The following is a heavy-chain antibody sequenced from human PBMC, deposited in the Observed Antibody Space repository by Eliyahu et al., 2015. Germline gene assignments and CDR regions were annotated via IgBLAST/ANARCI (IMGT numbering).Heavy chain of an antibody. D-gene: IGHD6-13*01. J-gene: IGHJ4*02. V-gene: IGHV3-64*01. CDR2: ISGDGSGT. CDR1: GFTFNNNA. CDR3: ARETFGYIDY. Sequence: EXQLVESGXGLVXPGGSLRLPCAASGFTFNNNAIXWVRQAPGKGLEYVAAISGDGSGTCYTNSVKGRFTISRDNSNNTLYLQMGSLRVEDTAVYFCARETFGYIDYWGQGALVTVSS.